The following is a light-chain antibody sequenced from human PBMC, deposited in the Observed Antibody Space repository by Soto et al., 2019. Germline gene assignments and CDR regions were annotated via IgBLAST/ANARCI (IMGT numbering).Light chain of an antibody. CDR1: QSVSSN. J-gene: IGKJ2*01. CDR3: QQYDNWPPRWT. Sequence: EIVMTHSPATLSVSPWERATLSCRASQSVSSNLAWYQQKPGQAPRLLIYGASTRATGIPARFSGSGSGTEFTLSIGSLQSEDFAIYYCQQYDNWPPRWTFGQGTKVDI. CDR2: GAS. V-gene: IGKV3-15*01.